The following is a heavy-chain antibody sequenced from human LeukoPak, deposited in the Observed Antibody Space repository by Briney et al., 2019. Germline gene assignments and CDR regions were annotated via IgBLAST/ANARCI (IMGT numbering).Heavy chain of an antibody. CDR2: IWSDGSTK. V-gene: IGHV3-33*01. Sequence: GGSLRLSRAASGFTFSYYGMHWVRQAPGKGLEWVAVIWSDGSTKYYADSVKGRFTISRDNSKNTLYLQMNSLRAEDTALYYCATSGGTSYWYFDLWGRGTLVTVSS. D-gene: IGHD4-23*01. CDR3: ATSGGTSYWYFDL. CDR1: GFTFSYYG. J-gene: IGHJ2*01.